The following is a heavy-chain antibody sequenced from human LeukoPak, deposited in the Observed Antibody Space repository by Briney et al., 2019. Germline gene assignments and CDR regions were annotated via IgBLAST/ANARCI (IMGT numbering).Heavy chain of an antibody. CDR2: TYYSGST. V-gene: IGHV4-59*08. D-gene: IGHD6-19*01. J-gene: IGHJ5*02. CDR3: ARHVAGWNNWFDP. Sequence: ASETLSLTCTVSGGSISSYYWSWIRQPPGKGLERIGYTYYSGSTNCNPSLKSRVTISVDTSKNQFSLQLSSVTAADTAVYYCARHVAGWNNWFDPWGQGTLVTVSS. CDR1: GGSISSYY.